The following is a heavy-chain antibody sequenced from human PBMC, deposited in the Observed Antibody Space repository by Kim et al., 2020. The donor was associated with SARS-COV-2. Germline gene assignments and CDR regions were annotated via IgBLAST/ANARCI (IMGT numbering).Heavy chain of an antibody. D-gene: IGHD6-13*01. J-gene: IGHJ4*02. Sequence: YNPSPKSRVTISVDTSKNQFSLKLSSVTAADTAVYYCASTGYSSSWYVSHWGQGALVTVSS. V-gene: IGHV4-39*01. CDR3: ASTGYSSSWYVSH.